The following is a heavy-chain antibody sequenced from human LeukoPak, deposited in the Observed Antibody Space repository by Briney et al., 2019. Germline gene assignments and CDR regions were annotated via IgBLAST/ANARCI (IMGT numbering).Heavy chain of an antibody. CDR2: IWYDGSNK. J-gene: IGHJ5*02. D-gene: IGHD5-18*01. CDR3: ARGAASSNWFDP. V-gene: IGHV3-33*01. CDR1: GFTFSSYG. Sequence: PGGSLRLSCAASGFTFSSYGMRWVRQAPGKGLEWVADIWYDGSNKYYADSVKGRFTISRDNSKNTQYLQMNSLRAEDTAVYYCARGAASSNWFDPWGQGTLVTLPS.